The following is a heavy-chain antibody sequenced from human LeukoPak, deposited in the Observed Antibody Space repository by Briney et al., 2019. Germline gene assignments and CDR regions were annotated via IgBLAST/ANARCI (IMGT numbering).Heavy chain of an antibody. Sequence: SETLSLTCAVSGGSISSGGYSWSWIRQPPGKGLEWIGYIYHSGSTYYNPSLKSRVTISVDRSKNQFSLKLSSVTAADTAVYYCARGSSPNYFDYWGQGTLVTVSS. CDR2: IYHSGST. CDR1: GGSISSGGYS. CDR3: ARGSSPNYFDY. D-gene: IGHD6-13*01. V-gene: IGHV4-30-2*01. J-gene: IGHJ4*02.